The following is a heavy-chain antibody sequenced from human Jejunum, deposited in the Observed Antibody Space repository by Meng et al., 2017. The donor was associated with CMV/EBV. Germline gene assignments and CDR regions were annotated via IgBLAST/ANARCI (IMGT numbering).Heavy chain of an antibody. D-gene: IGHD6-6*01. V-gene: IGHV3-74*01. CDR1: GFPFSRYW. CDR3: ARDIKNSRSSVDY. CDR2: IDSDGSST. J-gene: IGHJ4*02. Sequence: APGFPFSRYWMLWVRQGPGTGLVWVSRIDSDGSSTSYADSVKGRFTISRDNAKNTLYLQMNSLRAEDTAIYYCARDIKNSRSSVDYWGQGTQVTVSS.